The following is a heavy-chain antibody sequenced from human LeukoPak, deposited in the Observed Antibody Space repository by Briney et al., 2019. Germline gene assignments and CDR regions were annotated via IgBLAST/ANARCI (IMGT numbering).Heavy chain of an antibody. J-gene: IGHJ4*02. CDR3: ARGGRRSGYTESDS. V-gene: IGHV1-18*01. CDR1: GYTFSNYG. Sequence: ASVKVSCKASGYTFSNYGISLVRQAPGQGLEWVGWISGYDGDTTYAQNLQGRVAMTTDTSTSSAYMELRSLRSDDTAVYFCARGGRRSGYTESDSWGQGTLVTVSS. D-gene: IGHD3-16*02. CDR2: ISGYDGDT.